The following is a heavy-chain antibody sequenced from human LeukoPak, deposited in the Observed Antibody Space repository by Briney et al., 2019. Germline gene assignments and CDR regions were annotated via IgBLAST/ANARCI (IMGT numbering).Heavy chain of an antibody. V-gene: IGHV3-7*01. CDR1: GFTFSSYW. D-gene: IGHD3-9*01. CDR3: XXXXXLFDGYYYYYYMDV. CDR2: IKQDGSEK. J-gene: IGHJ6*03. Sequence: GGSLRLSCAASGFTFSSYWMSWVRQAPGKGLEWVANIKQDGSEKYYVDSVKGRFTISRDNAKNSLYLQMNSLRAEDTAVYYCXXXXXLFDGYYYYYYMDVWGKGTTVTVSS.